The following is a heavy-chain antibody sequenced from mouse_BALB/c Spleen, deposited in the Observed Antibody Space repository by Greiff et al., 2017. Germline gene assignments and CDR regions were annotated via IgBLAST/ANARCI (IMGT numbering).Heavy chain of an antibody. CDR3: ARLDYYGSIYFDY. J-gene: IGHJ2*01. CDR1: GFTFSSYG. Sequence: DVQLVESGGDLVKPGGSLKLSCAASGFTFSSYGMSWVRQTPDKGLEWVATISSGGSYTYYPDSVKGRFTISRDTATNTLYLQMSSLKSEDTAMYYCARLDYYGSIYFDYWGQGTTLTVSS. D-gene: IGHD1-1*01. V-gene: IGHV5-6*01. CDR2: ISSGGSYT.